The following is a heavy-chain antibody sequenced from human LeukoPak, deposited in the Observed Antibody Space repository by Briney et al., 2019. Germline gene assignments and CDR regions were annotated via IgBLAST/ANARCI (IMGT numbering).Heavy chain of an antibody. J-gene: IGHJ4*02. CDR2: ISTSGST. CDR1: GGSISSYY. D-gene: IGHD5-24*01. Sequence: TSETLSLTCTVSGGSISSYYWSWIRQPAGKGLESIGHISTSGSTYYNPSLKSRVTISVHTSKNQFSLKLSSVTAADTAVYYCARVSRNGWLQYFDYWGQGTLVTVSS. CDR3: ARVSRNGWLQYFDY. V-gene: IGHV4-4*07.